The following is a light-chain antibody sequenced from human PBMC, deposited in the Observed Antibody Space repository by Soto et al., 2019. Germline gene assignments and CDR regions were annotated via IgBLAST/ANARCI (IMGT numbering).Light chain of an antibody. CDR3: SSYTSSSTHWV. Sequence: QSALTQPASVSGSPGQSITISCTGTSSDVGGYNYVSWYQPHPGQASKLMLYEVSNRPSGVSNPFSGSKSGNTTSLTLSGLQPEDEADDDCSSYTSSSTHWVFGGGTQLTVL. V-gene: IGLV2-14*01. CDR2: EVS. J-gene: IGLJ3*02. CDR1: SSDVGGYNY.